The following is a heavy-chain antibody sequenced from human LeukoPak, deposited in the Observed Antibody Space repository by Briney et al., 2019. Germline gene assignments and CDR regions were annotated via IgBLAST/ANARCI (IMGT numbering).Heavy chain of an antibody. J-gene: IGHJ4*02. D-gene: IGHD1-26*01. CDR1: GFTVNRNY. CDR3: ARVRGVGATVAVGNY. V-gene: IGHV3-66*01. CDR2: IYSGGTT. Sequence: GGSLRLSCAASGFTVNRNYMIWVRQAPGKGLECVSVIYSGGTTWYADSVKGRFTISRDTNTLYLQMNSLRAEDTAVYYCARVRGVGATVAVGNYWGQGTLVTVSS.